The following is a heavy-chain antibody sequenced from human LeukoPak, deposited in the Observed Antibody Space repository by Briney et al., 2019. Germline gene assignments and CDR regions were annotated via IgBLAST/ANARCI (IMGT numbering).Heavy chain of an antibody. V-gene: IGHV4-59*08. CDR3: ARGSSRLTMVRGVDFDY. Sequence: SETLSLTCTVSGGSISSYYWSWLRQPPGKGREWVGYIYYSGSTNYNPSLKSRVTISVDTSKNQFSLKLSSVTAADTAVYYCARGSSRLTMVRGVDFDYWGQGTLVTVSS. J-gene: IGHJ4*02. CDR1: GGSISSYY. D-gene: IGHD3-10*01. CDR2: IYYSGST.